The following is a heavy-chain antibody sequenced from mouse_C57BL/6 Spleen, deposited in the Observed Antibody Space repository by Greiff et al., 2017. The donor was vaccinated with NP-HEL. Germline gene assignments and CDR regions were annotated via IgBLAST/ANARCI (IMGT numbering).Heavy chain of an antibody. Sequence: EVQLVESEGGLVQPGSSMKLSCTASGFTFSDYYMAWVRQVPDKGLEWVANINYDGSSTYYLDSLKSRFIISRDNAKNILYLQMSSLKSEDTATYYCAREGGYYYGSSYGYFDVWGTGTTVTVSS. J-gene: IGHJ1*03. V-gene: IGHV5-16*01. CDR2: INYDGSST. CDR3: AREGGYYYGSSYGYFDV. D-gene: IGHD1-1*01. CDR1: GFTFSDYY.